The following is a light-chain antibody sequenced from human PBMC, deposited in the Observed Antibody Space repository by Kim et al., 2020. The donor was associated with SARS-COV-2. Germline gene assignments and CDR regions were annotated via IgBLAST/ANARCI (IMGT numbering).Light chain of an antibody. J-gene: IGLJ3*02. CDR3: NSRDSSGNQV. CDR1: SLRSCY. CDR2: GKN. Sequence: VALGQTVRITCQVDSLRSCYASWYQQKPGQAPVLVIYGKNNRPSGIPDRFSGSSSGNTASLTITGAQAEDEADYYCNSRDSSGNQVFGGGTQLTVL. V-gene: IGLV3-19*01.